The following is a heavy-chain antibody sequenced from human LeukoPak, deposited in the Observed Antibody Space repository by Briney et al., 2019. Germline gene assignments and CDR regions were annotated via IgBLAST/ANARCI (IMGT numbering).Heavy chain of an antibody. CDR1: GFTFSSYG. D-gene: IGHD6-6*01. V-gene: IGHV3-48*01. Sequence: PGGSLRLSCAASGFTFSSYGLSWVRQAPGMGLEWVSYISTSSSTIYYADSVKGRFTISRDNAKNSLYLQMNSLRAEDTALYYCAKDPYSSSAFDYWGQGTLVTVSS. CDR3: AKDPYSSSAFDY. CDR2: ISTSSSTI. J-gene: IGHJ4*02.